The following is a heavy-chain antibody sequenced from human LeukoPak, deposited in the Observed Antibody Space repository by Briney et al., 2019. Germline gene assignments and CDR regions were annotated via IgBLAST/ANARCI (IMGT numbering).Heavy chain of an antibody. CDR3: AKIRPPAYDF. D-gene: IGHD3-3*02. CDR2: ISGSGSGDNT. Sequence: GGSVRLSCAASGFTFSSYAMNWVRQAPGKGLEWVSAISGSGSGDNTYYADSVKGRFTISRDNSKNTLYLQMNSLRAEDTAVYYCAKIRPPAYDFWGQGTMVTVSS. CDR1: GFTFSSYA. V-gene: IGHV3-23*01. J-gene: IGHJ3*01.